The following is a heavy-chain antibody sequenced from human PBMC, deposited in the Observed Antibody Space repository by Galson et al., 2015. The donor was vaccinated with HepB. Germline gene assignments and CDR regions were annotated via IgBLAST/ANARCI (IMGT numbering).Heavy chain of an antibody. CDR1: GGSISSYY. V-gene: IGHV4-59*01. Sequence: SETLSLTCTVSGGSISSYYWSWIRQPPGKGLEWIGYIYYSGSTNYNPSLKSRVTISVDTSKNQFSPKLSSVTAADTAVYYCASQSALAGAFDYWGQGTLATVSS. CDR3: ASQSALAGAFDY. J-gene: IGHJ4*02. D-gene: IGHD3-3*01. CDR2: IYYSGST.